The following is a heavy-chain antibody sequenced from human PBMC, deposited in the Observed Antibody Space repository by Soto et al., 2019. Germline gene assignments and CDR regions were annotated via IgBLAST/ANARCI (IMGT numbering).Heavy chain of an antibody. J-gene: IGHJ4*02. CDR3: AKSPGGYHIRSGGFDY. Sequence: PGGSLRLSCAASGFTFNNYAMYWVRQAPGKGLGWVSAVSGRGDSTYYADSVKGRFTISRDNSKNTLSLQMNSLRDEDTAVYYCAKSPGGYHIRSGGFDYWGQGSLVTVSS. CDR1: GFTFNNYA. V-gene: IGHV3-23*01. D-gene: IGHD3-10*01. CDR2: VSGRGDST.